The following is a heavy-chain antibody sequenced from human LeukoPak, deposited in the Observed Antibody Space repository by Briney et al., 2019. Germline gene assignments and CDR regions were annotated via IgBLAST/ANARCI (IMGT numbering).Heavy chain of an antibody. V-gene: IGHV4-39*01. D-gene: IGHD1-14*01. CDR3: TRWRTGTTWDF. Sequence: SETLSLTCIVSGGSIICTNSNYYWGWIRQPPGKGLEWIGTLSHSGNTYYNPSLKSRVTISADTSKNQFSLKVSSVTAADTAVYYCTRWRTGTTWDFWGQGTLVTVSS. J-gene: IGHJ4*02. CDR1: GGSIICTNSNYY. CDR2: LSHSGNT.